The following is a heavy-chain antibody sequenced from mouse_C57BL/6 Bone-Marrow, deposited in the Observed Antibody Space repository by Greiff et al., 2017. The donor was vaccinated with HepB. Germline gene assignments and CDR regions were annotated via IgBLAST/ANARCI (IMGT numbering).Heavy chain of an antibody. CDR3: ARAGGSPHAMDY. CDR2: IDPSDSYT. J-gene: IGHJ4*01. CDR1: GYTFTSYW. Sequence: VQLQQPGAELVKPGASVKLSCKASGYTFTSYWMQWVKQRPGQGLEWIGEIDPSDSYTNYNQKFKGKATLTVDTSSSTAYMQLSSLTSEDSAVYYCARAGGSPHAMDYWGQGTSVTVSS. V-gene: IGHV1-50*01.